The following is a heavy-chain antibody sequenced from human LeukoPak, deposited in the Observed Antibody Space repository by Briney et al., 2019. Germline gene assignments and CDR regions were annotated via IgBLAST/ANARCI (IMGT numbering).Heavy chain of an antibody. CDR1: GYTFTGYY. CDR2: INHNSGGT. CDR3: ARDRWPVTRIQYYYYMDV. D-gene: IGHD4-17*01. Sequence: ASLKVSCKASGYTFTGYYMHWVRQAPGQGLEWMGWINHNSGGTNYAQKFQGRVTMTRDTYISTAYMELSRLRSDDTAVYYCARDRWPVTRIQYYYYMDVWGKGTTVTVSS. J-gene: IGHJ6*03. V-gene: IGHV1-2*02.